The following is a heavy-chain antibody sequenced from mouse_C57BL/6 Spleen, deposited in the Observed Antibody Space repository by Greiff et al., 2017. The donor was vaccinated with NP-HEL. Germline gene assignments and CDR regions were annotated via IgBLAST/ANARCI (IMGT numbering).Heavy chain of an antibody. CDR1: GYAFSSYW. CDR2: IYPGDGDT. J-gene: IGHJ4*01. V-gene: IGHV1-80*01. D-gene: IGHD1-1*01. CDR3: ARSFYYYGSSLYYAMDY. Sequence: QVQLKESGAELVKPGASVKISCKASGYAFSSYWMNWVKQRPGKGLEWIGQIYPGDGDTNYNGKFKGKATLTADKSSSTAYMQLSSLTSEDSAVYFCARSFYYYGSSLYYAMDYWGQGTSVTVSS.